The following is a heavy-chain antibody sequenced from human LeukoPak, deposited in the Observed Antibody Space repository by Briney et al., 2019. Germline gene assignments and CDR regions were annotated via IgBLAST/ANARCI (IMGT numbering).Heavy chain of an antibody. J-gene: IGHJ4*02. Sequence: EPGGSLRLSCAASGFSFSNYAMHWVRQAPGKGLEWVAVISYDGTDTSYADSVKGRFTISRDSSKNTLYLQMNSLRPEDTAIYARRPGIAMADSVKAYYFDSWGQGTLVTVSS. D-gene: IGHD6-19*01. CDR3: RPGIAMADSVKAYYFDS. CDR1: GFSFSNYA. V-gene: IGHV3-30*04. CDR2: ISYDGTDT.